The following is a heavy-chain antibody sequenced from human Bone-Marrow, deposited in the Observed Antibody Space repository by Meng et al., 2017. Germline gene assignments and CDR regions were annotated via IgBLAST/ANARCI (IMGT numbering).Heavy chain of an antibody. CDR3: ARGYSSSWSNLWEY. CDR2: IYSGGTT. Sequence: GESLKISCAASGFTVSSNYMSWVRQAPGKGLEWVSIIYSGGTTYYADSVKGRFPISRHNSKNTVYLQMNSLRAEDTDVYYCARGYSSSWSNLWEYWGQGTLVTVSS. CDR1: GFTVSSNY. V-gene: IGHV3-53*04. D-gene: IGHD6-13*01. J-gene: IGHJ4*02.